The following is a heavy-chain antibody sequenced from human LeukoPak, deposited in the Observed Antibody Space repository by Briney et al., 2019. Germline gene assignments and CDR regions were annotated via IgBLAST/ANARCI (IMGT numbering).Heavy chain of an antibody. J-gene: IGHJ4*02. CDR1: GFTFGNYA. D-gene: IGHD1-26*01. V-gene: IGHV3-23*01. CDR3: AKDRSIGTYYTFDH. CDR2: ISASGVMT. Sequence: GGSLRLSCAASGFTFGNYAMRWVRQAPGKGLEWVSGISASGVMTYYADSVKGRFTVSRDNSKNSLYLQMSSLTAADTAVYYCAKDRSIGTYYTFDHWGQGTLVTVSS.